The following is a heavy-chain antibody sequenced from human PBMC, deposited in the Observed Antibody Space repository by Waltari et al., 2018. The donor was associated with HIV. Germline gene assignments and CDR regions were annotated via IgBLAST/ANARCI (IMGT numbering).Heavy chain of an antibody. V-gene: IGHV1-24*01. D-gene: IGHD3-3*01. Sequence: QVQLVQSGAEVKKPGASVKVSCKVSGYTLTELSMHWVRQAPGKGLEWMGGFDPEEGETIYAQKFQGRVTMTEDTSTATAYMELSSLRSEDTAVYYCATDTLGVAHYYYYGMDVWGQGTTVTVSS. CDR2: FDPEEGET. CDR3: ATDTLGVAHYYYYGMDV. J-gene: IGHJ6*02. CDR1: GYTLTELS.